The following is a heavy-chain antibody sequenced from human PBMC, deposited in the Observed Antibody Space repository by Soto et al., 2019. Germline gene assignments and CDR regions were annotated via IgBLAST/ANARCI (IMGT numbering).Heavy chain of an antibody. D-gene: IGHD2-2*01. Sequence: QVQLVQSGAEVKKPGSSVKVSCKASGGTFSSYTISWVRQAPGQGLEWMGRIIPILGIANYAQKFQGRVTITADKSPSKAYMELSSLRSEDTAVYYCARDLGYCSSTSCYIDYCGQGTLVTLSA. CDR3: ARDLGYCSSTSCYIDY. V-gene: IGHV1-69*08. CDR2: IIPILGIA. CDR1: GGTFSSYT. J-gene: IGHJ4*02.